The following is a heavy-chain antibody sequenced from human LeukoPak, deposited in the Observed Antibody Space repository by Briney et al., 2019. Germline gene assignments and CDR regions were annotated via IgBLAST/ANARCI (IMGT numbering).Heavy chain of an antibody. Sequence: SQTLSLTCAISGDSVSSNSAAWNWIRQSPSRGLEWLGRTYYRSKGYNDYAVSVKSRITINPDTSKNQFSLKLSSVTAADTAVYYCARGGYYGSGNDFRFDPWGQGTLVTVSS. D-gene: IGHD3-10*01. J-gene: IGHJ5*02. CDR1: GDSVSSNSAA. CDR2: TYYRSKGYN. CDR3: ARGGYYGSGNDFRFDP. V-gene: IGHV6-1*01.